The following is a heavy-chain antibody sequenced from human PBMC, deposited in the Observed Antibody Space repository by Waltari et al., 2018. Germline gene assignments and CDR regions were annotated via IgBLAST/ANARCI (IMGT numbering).Heavy chain of an antibody. V-gene: IGHV3-7*01. CDR3: ARDHWYSLDV. CDR1: GFTFRSHW. CDR2: IKKEGTKD. J-gene: IGHJ4*02. D-gene: IGHD2-21*02. Sequence: EEQLVESGGGLVPPGGSMSLSLVAAGFTFRSHWLDWVRQAQEKELEWVAKIKKEGTKDMYVDSVKGRFTISKDNTKNSVFLQMNSLRAEDTAVYYCARDHWYSLDVWGQGTLVTVSS.